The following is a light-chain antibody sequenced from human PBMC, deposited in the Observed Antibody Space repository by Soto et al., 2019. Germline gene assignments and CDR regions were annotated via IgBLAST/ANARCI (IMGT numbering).Light chain of an antibody. CDR1: QSVSSNY. CDR3: QQYDTSPRT. V-gene: IGKV3-20*01. CDR2: GAS. Sequence: EVMLTQSPGTLSLSPGERATLSCRASQSVSSNYLAWYQQKSGQAPRLLIYGASNRATGIPDRFRGSGSGTEFTLTIRRLEPEDFAVYYCQQYDTSPRTFGQGTKVEFK. J-gene: IGKJ1*01.